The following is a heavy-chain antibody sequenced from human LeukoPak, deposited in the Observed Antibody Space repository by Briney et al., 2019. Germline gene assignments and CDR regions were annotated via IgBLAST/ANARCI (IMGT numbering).Heavy chain of an antibody. CDR3: AKLGSAMVRARNWFDP. J-gene: IGHJ5*02. V-gene: IGHV4-59*01. CDR1: GGSISTYY. D-gene: IGHD3-10*01. CDR2: IYYNGNT. Sequence: PSQTLSLTCAVSGGSISTYYWSWIRQPPGKGLEWIGCIYYNGNTDYNPSLKSRVTISVDTSKNKFSLKLSSVTAADTAVYYCAKLGSAMVRARNWFDPWGQGSLVTVSS.